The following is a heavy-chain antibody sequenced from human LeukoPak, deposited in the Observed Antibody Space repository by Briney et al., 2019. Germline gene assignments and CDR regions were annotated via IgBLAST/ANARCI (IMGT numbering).Heavy chain of an antibody. D-gene: IGHD2-15*01. J-gene: IGHJ6*03. Sequence: PSETLSLTCTVSGRSISSHYWTWIRQSPVKGLEWIGDISNSGSTSYNPSLKSRVTISIDTSKNQFSLKLSSGTAADTAVYYCGRDALVGYLSYYYRDVGGKGTTVTVSS. CDR2: ISNSGST. CDR3: GRDALVGYLSYYYRDV. CDR1: GRSISSHY. V-gene: IGHV4-59*11.